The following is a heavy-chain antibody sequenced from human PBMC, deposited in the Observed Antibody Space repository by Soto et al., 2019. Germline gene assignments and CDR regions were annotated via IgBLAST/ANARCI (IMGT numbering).Heavy chain of an antibody. V-gene: IGHV1-3*01. CDR3: ARPIEAVAGPFDY. D-gene: IGHD6-19*01. J-gene: IGHJ4*02. Sequence: KFQGRVTITRDTSASTAYMELSSLRSEDTAVYYCARPIEAVAGPFDYWGQGTLVTVSS.